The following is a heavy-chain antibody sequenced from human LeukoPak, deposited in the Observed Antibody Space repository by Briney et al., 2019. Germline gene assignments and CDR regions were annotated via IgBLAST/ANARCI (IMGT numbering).Heavy chain of an antibody. Sequence: GASVKVSCKASGYTFTGYYMHWVRQAPGQGLEWMGWINPNSGGTNYAQKFQGRVTMTRDTSISTAYMELSRLRSDDTAVYYCARATSVVRGVTPYYWGQGTLVTVSS. D-gene: IGHD3-10*01. CDR3: ARATSVVRGVTPYY. V-gene: IGHV1-2*02. J-gene: IGHJ4*02. CDR1: GYTFTGYY. CDR2: INPNSGGT.